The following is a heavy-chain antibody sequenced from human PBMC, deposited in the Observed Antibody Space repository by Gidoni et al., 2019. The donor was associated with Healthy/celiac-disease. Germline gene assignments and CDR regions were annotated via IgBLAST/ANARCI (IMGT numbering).Heavy chain of an antibody. CDR2: IYYSGST. D-gene: IGHD6-13*01. V-gene: IGHV4-30-4*01. Sequence: QVQLQESGPGLVKPSQTLSLTCTVSGGSISSGAYYWSWIRQPPGKGLEWIGYIYYSGSTYYNPSLKSRVTISVDTSKNQFSLKLSSVTAADTAVYYCARVTEQQLSRSENWFDPWGQGTLVTVSS. CDR3: ARVTEQQLSRSENWFDP. J-gene: IGHJ5*02. CDR1: GGSISSGAYY.